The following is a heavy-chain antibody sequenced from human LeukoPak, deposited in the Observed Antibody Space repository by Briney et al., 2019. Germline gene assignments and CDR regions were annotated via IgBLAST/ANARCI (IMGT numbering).Heavy chain of an antibody. Sequence: SETLSLTCTVSGDSINNYYWSWIRQPPGKGLEWIGYIYYSGSTNYNPSLRSRVTISVDTSKNQFSLKLSSVTAADTAVYYCARVSVASIDFDYWGQGTLVTVSS. CDR1: GDSINNYY. CDR2: IYYSGST. J-gene: IGHJ4*02. V-gene: IGHV4-59*01. D-gene: IGHD5-12*01. CDR3: ARVSVASIDFDY.